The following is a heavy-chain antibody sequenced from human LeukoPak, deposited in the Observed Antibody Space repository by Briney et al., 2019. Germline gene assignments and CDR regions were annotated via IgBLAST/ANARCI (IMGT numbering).Heavy chain of an antibody. CDR2: ITSSGRTI. Sequence: PGGSLRLSCAASGFTFSGYSMNWVRQAPGKGLEWVCYITSSGRTIYYIDSVKGRFTLSRDNTKNSLYLQMNNLRVEDTAVYYCVRDTSWAFDIWGQGTMVPVSS. V-gene: IGHV3-48*01. CDR3: VRDTSWAFDI. J-gene: IGHJ3*02. CDR1: GFTFSGYS.